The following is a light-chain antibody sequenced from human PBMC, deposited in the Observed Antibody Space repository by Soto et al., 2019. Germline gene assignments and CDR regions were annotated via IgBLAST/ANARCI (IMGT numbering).Light chain of an antibody. V-gene: IGLV1-51*02. CDR3: GTWDSSLSVGV. CDR2: ENN. CDR1: SSNIGNNY. J-gene: IGLJ3*02. Sequence: QSVLTQPPSVSAAPGQKVTISCSGSSSNIGNNYVSWYQQVPGTAPKILIYENNKRPSGIPDRFSGSKSGTSATLGITGPQTGDEDDYYCGTWDSSLSVGVFGGGTKLTVL.